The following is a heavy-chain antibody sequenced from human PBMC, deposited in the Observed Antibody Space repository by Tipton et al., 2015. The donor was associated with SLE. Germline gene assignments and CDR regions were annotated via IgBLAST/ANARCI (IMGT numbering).Heavy chain of an antibody. CDR3: AGELLDYFDY. D-gene: IGHD1-26*01. CDR1: GFSVSNNY. J-gene: IGHJ4*02. Sequence: SLRLSCAASGFSVSNNYMSWVRQAPGKGLDWVSSTNSGGGTYYADSVKGRFTISRDNSKNTLYLQMNSLRAEDTAVYSCAGELLDYFDYWGQGTLVTVSS. CDR2: TNSGGGT. V-gene: IGHV3-66*02.